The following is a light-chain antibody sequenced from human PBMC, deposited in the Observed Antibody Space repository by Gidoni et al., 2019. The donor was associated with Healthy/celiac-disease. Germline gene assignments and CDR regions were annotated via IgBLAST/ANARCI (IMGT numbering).Light chain of an antibody. Sequence: QSALTQPPAAYGSPEQSVTISCTGTSSDVGGYNYVSWYQHPPGKAPKLMLYDLSKRPSGVPDRFSGSKSGTTASLTVSGLQAEDEADYYCSSYAGSNNLVFGGGTTLTVL. CDR1: SSDVGGYNY. V-gene: IGLV2-8*01. J-gene: IGLJ2*01. CDR3: SSYAGSNNLV. CDR2: DLS.